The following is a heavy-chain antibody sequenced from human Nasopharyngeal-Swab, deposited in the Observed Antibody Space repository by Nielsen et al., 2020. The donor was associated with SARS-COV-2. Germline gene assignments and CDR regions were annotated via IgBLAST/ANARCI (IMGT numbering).Heavy chain of an antibody. V-gene: IGHV4-39*01. D-gene: IGHD4-17*01. CDR3: ARGRDYGDYVDYFDY. CDR2: IYYSGST. Sequence: WIRQPPGKGLEWIGSIYYSGSTYYNPSLKSRVTISVDTSKNQFSLKLSSVTAADTAVYYCARGRDYGDYVDYFDYWGQGTLVTVSS. J-gene: IGHJ4*02.